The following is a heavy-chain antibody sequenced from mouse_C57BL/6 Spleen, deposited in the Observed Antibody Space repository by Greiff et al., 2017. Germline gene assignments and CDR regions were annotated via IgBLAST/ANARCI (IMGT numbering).Heavy chain of an antibody. CDR1: GYSFTGYY. V-gene: IGHV1-42*01. CDR2: INPSTGGT. Sequence: VQLQQSGPELVKPGASVKISCKASGYSFTGYYMNWVKQSPEKSLEWIGEINPSTGGTTYNQKFKAKATLTVDKASSTAYMQLKSLTSEDSAVYYCARERIYYGNYYAMDYWGQGTSVTVSS. D-gene: IGHD2-1*01. CDR3: ARERIYYGNYYAMDY. J-gene: IGHJ4*01.